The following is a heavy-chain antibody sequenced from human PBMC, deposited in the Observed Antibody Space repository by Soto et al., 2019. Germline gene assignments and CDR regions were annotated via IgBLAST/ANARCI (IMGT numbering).Heavy chain of an antibody. V-gene: IGHV3-9*01. Sequence: EVQLVESGGGLVKPGGSLRLSCAASGFTFDDYAMHWVRQAPGKGLEWVSGISWNSGSIGYADSVKGRFTISRDNAKNSLYLQMNSLRAEVTALYYCAKDMSKEWLVRDFDYWGQGTLVTVSS. CDR1: GFTFDDYA. J-gene: IGHJ4*02. D-gene: IGHD6-19*01. CDR2: ISWNSGSI. CDR3: AKDMSKEWLVRDFDY.